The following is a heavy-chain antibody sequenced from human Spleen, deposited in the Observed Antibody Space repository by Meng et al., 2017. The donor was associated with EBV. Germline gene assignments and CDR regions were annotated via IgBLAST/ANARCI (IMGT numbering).Heavy chain of an antibody. J-gene: IGHJ4*02. CDR2: ISSHSDYI. D-gene: IGHD3-16*01. CDR3: ARGPGGSAPLY. Sequence: EVQLVESGGGLVKPGGSLRLSCTASGFTFSSYSMNWVRRAPGKGLEWVSSISSHSDYIYYADSVKGRFTISRDNAKNSLYLQMNSLRAEDAAVYYCARGPGGSAPLYWGQGTLVTVSS. V-gene: IGHV3-21*06. CDR1: GFTFSSYS.